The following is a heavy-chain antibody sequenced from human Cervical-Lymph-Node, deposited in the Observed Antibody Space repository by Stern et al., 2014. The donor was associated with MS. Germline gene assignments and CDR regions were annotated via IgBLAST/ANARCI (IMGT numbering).Heavy chain of an antibody. D-gene: IGHD1-1*01. CDR3: ARDSNDDKGGSDY. Sequence: DQLVESGGGVVQPGRSLRLSCVASGFTFSSYGMHWVRQAPGKGLEWVALIWHDGTNKDYADSVKGRFTISRDNSKNTLYLQMNSLRDEDTAVYNCARDSNDDKGGSDYWGQGTLVTVSS. J-gene: IGHJ4*02. V-gene: IGHV3-33*01. CDR1: GFTFSSYG. CDR2: IWHDGTNK.